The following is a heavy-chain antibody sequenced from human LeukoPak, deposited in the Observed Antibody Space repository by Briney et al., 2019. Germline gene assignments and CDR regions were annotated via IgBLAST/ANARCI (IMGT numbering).Heavy chain of an antibody. D-gene: IGHD4-17*01. CDR2: IYYSGST. CDR1: GGSISSYY. V-gene: IGHV4-59*08. CDR3: ARGPLDGDYVVGY. J-gene: IGHJ4*02. Sequence: PSETLSLTCTVSGGSISSYYWSWIRQPPGKGLEWIGYIYYSGSTYYNPSLKSRVTISVDTSKNQFSLKLSSVTAADTAVYYCARGPLDGDYVVGYWGQGTLVTVSS.